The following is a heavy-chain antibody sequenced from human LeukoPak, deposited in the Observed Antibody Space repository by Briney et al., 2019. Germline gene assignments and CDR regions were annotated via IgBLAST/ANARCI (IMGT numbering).Heavy chain of an antibody. CDR2: IKQDGSEK. CDR1: GFTFSSYW. J-gene: IGHJ6*03. CDR3: ASDEYSSSWGYYYYYMDV. D-gene: IGHD6-6*01. Sequence: GGSLRLSCAASGFTFSSYWMSWVRQAPGKGLEWVANIKQDGSEKYYVDSVKGRFTISRDNAKNSLYLQMNSLRAEDTAVYYCASDEYSSSWGYYYYYMDVWGKGTTVTVSS. V-gene: IGHV3-7*01.